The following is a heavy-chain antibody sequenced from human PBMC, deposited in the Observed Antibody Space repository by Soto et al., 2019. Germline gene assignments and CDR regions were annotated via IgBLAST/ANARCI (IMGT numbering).Heavy chain of an antibody. V-gene: IGHV2-70*01. CDR1: GFSLSTSGMC. J-gene: IGHJ4*02. D-gene: IGHD5-12*01. Sequence: SGPTLVNPTQTLTLTCTLSGFSLSTSGMCVSWIRQPPGKALEWLALIDWDDDKFYSTSLKTRFTISKDTSKNQVVLTMTNMDPVDTATYYCARFTYSGYGIDYWGQGTLVTVSS. CDR3: ARFTYSGYGIDY. CDR2: IDWDDDK.